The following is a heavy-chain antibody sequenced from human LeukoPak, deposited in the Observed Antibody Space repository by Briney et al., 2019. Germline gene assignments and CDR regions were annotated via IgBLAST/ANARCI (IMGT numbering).Heavy chain of an antibody. CDR2: ISGSGGST. Sequence: GGTLRLSCAASGFTFSSYGMNWVRLAPGQGLEWISSISGSGGSTYHADSVKGRFTISRDNSKNTLYLQMNSLRAEDTAVYYCANLPLVRGVILAVVYWGQGTLVTVSS. CDR3: ANLPLVRGVILAVVY. V-gene: IGHV3-23*01. J-gene: IGHJ4*02. D-gene: IGHD3-10*01. CDR1: GFTFSSYG.